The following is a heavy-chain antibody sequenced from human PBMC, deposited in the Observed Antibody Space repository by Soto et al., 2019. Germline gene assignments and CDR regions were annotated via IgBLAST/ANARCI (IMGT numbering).Heavy chain of an antibody. D-gene: IGHD6-6*01. Sequence: PGGSLRLSCAASGFTFSTYSMNWARQAPGKGLEWVSYISSSSTTIYYADSVKGRFTISRDNAKNSLYLQMSSLRDEDTAVYYCARPVPRHDAFDIWGQGTMVTVSS. CDR2: ISSSSTTI. CDR3: ARPVPRHDAFDI. V-gene: IGHV3-48*02. CDR1: GFTFSTYS. J-gene: IGHJ3*02.